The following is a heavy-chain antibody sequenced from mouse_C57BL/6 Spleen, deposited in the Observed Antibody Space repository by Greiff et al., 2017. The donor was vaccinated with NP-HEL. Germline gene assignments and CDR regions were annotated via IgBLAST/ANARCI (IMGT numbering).Heavy chain of an antibody. CDR1: GYTFTDYE. J-gene: IGHJ3*01. V-gene: IGHV1-15*01. CDR2: IDPETGGT. CDR3: TRPSYYYAFAY. D-gene: IGHD1-1*01. Sequence: QVQLQQSGAELVRPGASVTLSCKASGYTFTDYEMHWVKQTPVHGLEWIGAIDPETGGTAYNQKFKGKAILTADKSSSTAYMELRSLTSADSAVYYCTRPSYYYAFAYWGQGTLVTVSA.